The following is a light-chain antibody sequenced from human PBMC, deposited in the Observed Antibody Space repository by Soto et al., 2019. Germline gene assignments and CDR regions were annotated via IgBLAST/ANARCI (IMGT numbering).Light chain of an antibody. J-gene: IGKJ2*01. CDR1: QSVLYSSNNKNY. Sequence: DIVMTQSPDSLAVSLGERATINCKSSQSVLYSSNNKNYLAWYQQKPGQPPKLLIYWASTRESGVPDRFSGSGSWTDFILTISSLQAEDVAVYYCQHYYSTPYTFGQGTKLEIK. V-gene: IGKV4-1*01. CDR3: QHYYSTPYT. CDR2: WAS.